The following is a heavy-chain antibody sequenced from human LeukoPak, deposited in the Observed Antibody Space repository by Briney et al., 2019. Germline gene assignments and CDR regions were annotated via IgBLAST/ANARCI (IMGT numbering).Heavy chain of an antibody. CDR2: IWFDEKNK. CDR3: AKDRAVAGTDARYYFDY. D-gene: IGHD6-19*01. CDR1: GFTFSKYG. Sequence: GGSLRLSCAASGFTFSKYGMHWVRQAPGKGLEWVAVIWFDEKNKYYADSVKGRFTISRDNSKNTLYLEMNILRADDAAVYYCAKDRAVAGTDARYYFDYWGQGPLVTVSA. V-gene: IGHV3-33*06. J-gene: IGHJ4*02.